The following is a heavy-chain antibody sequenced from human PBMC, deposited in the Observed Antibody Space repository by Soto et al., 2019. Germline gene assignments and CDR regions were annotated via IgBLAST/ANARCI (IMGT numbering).Heavy chain of an antibody. Sequence: GGSLRLSCAAAEFTFSSYGRHWVRQAPGKGLEWVAVIWYDGSNKYYADSVKGRFTISRDNSKNTLYLQMNSLRAEDTAVYYCARDAYYDSSGYYYGLGSRTRYYFDYWGQGTLVTVSS. CDR1: EFTFSSYG. J-gene: IGHJ4*02. CDR2: IWYDGSNK. D-gene: IGHD3-22*01. V-gene: IGHV3-33*01. CDR3: ARDAYYDSSGYYYGLGSRTRYYFDY.